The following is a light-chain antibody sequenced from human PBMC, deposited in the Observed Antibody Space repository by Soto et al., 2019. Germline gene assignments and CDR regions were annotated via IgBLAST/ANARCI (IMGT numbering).Light chain of an antibody. V-gene: IGKV3-20*01. Sequence: IVLTQSPVTLSLSPGERATLSCRASQSVGSNYLAWYRQKPGQAPRLLIYGASSRATGIPDRFSGSGSGTDFTLTISRLEPEDFAMYYCQQYGSSVVTFGPGTKVDLK. CDR2: GAS. CDR3: QQYGSSVVT. J-gene: IGKJ3*01. CDR1: QSVGSNY.